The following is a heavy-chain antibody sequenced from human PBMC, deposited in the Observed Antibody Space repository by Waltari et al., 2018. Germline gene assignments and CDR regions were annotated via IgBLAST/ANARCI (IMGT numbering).Heavy chain of an antibody. CDR1: GGGSFSGYY. Sequence: QVQLQQWGAGLLKPSETLSLTCAVYGGGSFSGYYWSWIRQPPGKGLEWIGEIDHSGSTNYNPSLKNRLTISLDTSKTQFSLKMRSVTAADTAVYYCARADRGRSGKYASPAWGPWGQGTLVTFSS. CDR3: ARADRGRSGKYASPAWGP. CDR2: IDHSGST. V-gene: IGHV4-34*01. D-gene: IGHD1-26*01. J-gene: IGHJ5*02.